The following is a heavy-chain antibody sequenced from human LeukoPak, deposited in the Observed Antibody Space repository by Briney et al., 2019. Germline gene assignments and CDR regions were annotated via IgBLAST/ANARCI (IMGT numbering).Heavy chain of an antibody. Sequence: GESLKISCKGSGYNFPTSWIAWVRQMPEKGLEWMGSVYPTDSDTRYSPSFQGQVTISADRSIGTAYLQWSSLKASDTAIYYCVRLESGLYFFDYWGQGTLVTVSS. D-gene: IGHD3-3*01. CDR1: GYNFPTSW. V-gene: IGHV5-51*01. J-gene: IGHJ4*02. CDR2: VYPTDSDT. CDR3: VRLESGLYFFDY.